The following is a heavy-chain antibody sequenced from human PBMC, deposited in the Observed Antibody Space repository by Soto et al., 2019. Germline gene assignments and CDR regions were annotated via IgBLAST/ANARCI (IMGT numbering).Heavy chain of an antibody. J-gene: IGHJ4*02. CDR1: GYTFTSYG. Sequence: QVQLVQSGAEVKKPGASVKVSCKASGYTFTSYGISWVRQAPGQVLEWMGWIIAYNGNTNYAQKLRGRVTMTTDTSTSTAYMELRSLRSDDTAVYYCARSQYSGYDLGAVRFDYWGQGTLVTVSS. CDR3: ARSQYSGYDLGAVRFDY. V-gene: IGHV1-18*01. D-gene: IGHD5-12*01. CDR2: IIAYNGNT.